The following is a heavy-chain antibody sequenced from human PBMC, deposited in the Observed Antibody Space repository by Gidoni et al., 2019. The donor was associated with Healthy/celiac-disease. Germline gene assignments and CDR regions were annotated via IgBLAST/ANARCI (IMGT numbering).Heavy chain of an antibody. J-gene: IGHJ4*02. Sequence: DVQLVESGGGLVQPGRSLRLSCAASGFTFDDYAMHWVRQAPGKGLEWVSCISWNSGSIGYADSVKGRFTISRDNAKNSLYLQMNSLRAEDTALYYCAKDITPGVVPATFDYWGQGTLVTVSS. CDR1: GFTFDDYA. V-gene: IGHV3-9*01. CDR2: ISWNSGSI. CDR3: AKDITPGVVPATFDY. D-gene: IGHD2-2*01.